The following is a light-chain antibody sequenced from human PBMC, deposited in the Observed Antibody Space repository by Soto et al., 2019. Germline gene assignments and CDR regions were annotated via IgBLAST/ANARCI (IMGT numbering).Light chain of an antibody. CDR3: QQRSKMPLT. Sequence: EIVLTQSPGTLSLSPGERATLSCRSSQSVSSSYLAWYQQKPGQAPRLLIYGASNRATGIPARFSGTGSETDFTLTISSLEPEDFAIYYCQQRSKMPLTFGHGTKVDIK. CDR2: GAS. V-gene: IGKV3D-20*02. CDR1: QSVSSSY. J-gene: IGKJ1*01.